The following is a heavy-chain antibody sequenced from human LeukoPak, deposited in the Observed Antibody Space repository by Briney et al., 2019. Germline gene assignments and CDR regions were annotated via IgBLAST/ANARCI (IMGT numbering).Heavy chain of an antibody. V-gene: IGHV3-30-3*01. D-gene: IGHD3-3*01. CDR1: GFTFSRYA. CDR3: AKYLNPYYDFWSGYDY. J-gene: IGHJ4*02. Sequence: GRSLRLSCAASGFTFSRYAMHWVRQAPGKGLEWVAVISYDGSNKYYADSVKGRFTISRDNSKNTLYLQMNSLRAEDTAVYYCAKYLNPYYDFWSGYDYWGQGTLVTVSS. CDR2: ISYDGSNK.